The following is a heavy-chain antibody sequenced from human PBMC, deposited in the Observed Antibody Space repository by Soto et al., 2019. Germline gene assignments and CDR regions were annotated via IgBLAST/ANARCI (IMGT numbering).Heavy chain of an antibody. Sequence: EVQLEESGGGLVKPGGSLRLSCAASGFIFSSYSMNWVRQAPGKGLEWVSAISSSGSHISYADSVKSRFTISRDNAKNYRYLQRNTVRDEDAAVYGCARALETDYDFFHWGQGTLVTVSS. CDR2: ISSSGSHI. J-gene: IGHJ1*01. CDR1: GFIFSSYS. D-gene: IGHD3-3*01. CDR3: ARALETDYDFFH. V-gene: IGHV3-21*01.